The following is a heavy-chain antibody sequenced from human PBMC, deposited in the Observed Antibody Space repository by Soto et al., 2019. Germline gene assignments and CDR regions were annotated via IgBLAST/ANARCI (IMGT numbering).Heavy chain of an antibody. CDR1: GESLSGYS. V-gene: IGHV4-34*01. CDR3: TRKLEASIRLVEWFSYKWFDP. CDR2: INFRGTT. D-gene: IGHD3-3*01. Sequence: SETLSLTCDVHGESLSGYSWSWIRQPPGKGLEWIGEINFRGTTNYHPSLKSRVSMSVDTSKNQIPLNMSSVTAADTALYFCTRKLEASIRLVEWFSYKWFDPWGPGTLVTVSS. J-gene: IGHJ5*02.